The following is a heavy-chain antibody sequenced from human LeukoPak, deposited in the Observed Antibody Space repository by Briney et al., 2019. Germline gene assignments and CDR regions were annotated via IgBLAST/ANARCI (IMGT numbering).Heavy chain of an antibody. CDR1: GFTFSSYA. J-gene: IGHJ4*02. CDR2: ISGSGGST. V-gene: IGHV3-23*01. CDR3: AKPDGYSYGYGDY. Sequence: GGSLRLSCAASGFTFSSYAMSWVRQAPGKGLEWVSAISGSGGSTYYAGSVKGRFTISRDNSKNTLYLRMNSLRAEDTAVYYCAKPDGYSYGYGDYWGQGTLVTVSS. D-gene: IGHD5-18*01.